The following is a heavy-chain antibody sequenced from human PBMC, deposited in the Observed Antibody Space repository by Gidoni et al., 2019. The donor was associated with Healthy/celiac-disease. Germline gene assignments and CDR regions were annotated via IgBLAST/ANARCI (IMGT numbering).Heavy chain of an antibody. CDR1: GGSISSGSYY. V-gene: IGHV4-61*02. Sequence: QVQLQESGPGLVKPSQTLSLNCPGSGGSISSGSYYCGWIRQPAGKGLEWIGRIYTSGSTNYNPSLKSRVTISVDTSKNQFSLKLSSVTAADTAVYYCARDPGSYWGWFDPWGQGTLVTVSS. D-gene: IGHD1-26*01. CDR3: ARDPGSYWGWFDP. J-gene: IGHJ5*02. CDR2: IYTSGST.